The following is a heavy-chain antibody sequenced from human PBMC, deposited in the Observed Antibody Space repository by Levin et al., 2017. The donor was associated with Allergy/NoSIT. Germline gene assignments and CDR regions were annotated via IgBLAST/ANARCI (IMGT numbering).Heavy chain of an antibody. V-gene: IGHV3-23*01. CDR3: AKDQYGGNSRYCYFMDV. J-gene: IGHJ6*02. CDR2: ITGSGGST. CDR1: GFTFSTYA. Sequence: GGSLRLSCAASGFTFSTYAMTWVRQAPGKGREWVSAITGSGGSTYYADSVKGRFTLSRDNSKNTLYLQMNSLRAEDTAVYYCAKDQYGGNSRYCYFMDVWGQGTTVTVSS. D-gene: IGHD4-23*01.